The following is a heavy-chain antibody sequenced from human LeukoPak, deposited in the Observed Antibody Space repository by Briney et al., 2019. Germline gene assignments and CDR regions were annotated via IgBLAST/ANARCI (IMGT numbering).Heavy chain of an antibody. V-gene: IGHV7-4-1*02. J-gene: IGHJ4*02. CDR1: GYTFTNYA. D-gene: IGHD2-15*01. Sequence: ASVKVSCKASGYTFTNYAVNWVRQAPGQGLEWMGWINTHTGNPTYAQGFTGRFVFSLDTSVSTAYLQISSLKAEDTAVYYCARGQEGSCPCYWGQGTLVTVSS. CDR2: INTHTGNP. CDR3: ARGQEGSCPCY.